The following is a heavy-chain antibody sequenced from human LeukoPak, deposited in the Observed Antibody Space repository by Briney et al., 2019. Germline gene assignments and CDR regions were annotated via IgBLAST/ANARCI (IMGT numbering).Heavy chain of an antibody. D-gene: IGHD5-18*01. J-gene: IGHJ4*02. V-gene: IGHV3-23*01. CDR3: AKDIAQGYTFGSIEQDY. CDR2: ISESGSGT. CDR1: GLTFSRYA. Sequence: GGSLRLSCAVSGLTFSRYAMSWVRQAPGKGLEWVSAISESGSGTYYADSVKGRFTISRDNSKDTLCLQMNSLRAEDTAVYYCAKDIAQGYTFGSIEQDYWGQGTLVTVSS.